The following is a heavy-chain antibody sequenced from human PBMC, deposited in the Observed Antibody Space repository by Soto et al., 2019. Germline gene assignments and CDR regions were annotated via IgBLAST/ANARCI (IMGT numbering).Heavy chain of an antibody. Sequence: QVQLQESGPGLVKPSQTLSLTCTVSGGSISSGGYYWSWIRQHPGKGLEWIGYIYYSGSTYYNPSLKSRVTVSVDTSKNQFSLKLSSGTAADTAVYYCAREMRTTVVTRTNWFDPWGQGTLVTVSS. V-gene: IGHV4-31*03. CDR3: AREMRTTVVTRTNWFDP. CDR1: GGSISSGGYY. D-gene: IGHD4-17*01. CDR2: IYYSGST. J-gene: IGHJ5*02.